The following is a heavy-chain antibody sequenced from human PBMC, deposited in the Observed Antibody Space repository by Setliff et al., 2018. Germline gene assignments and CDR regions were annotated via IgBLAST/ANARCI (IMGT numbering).Heavy chain of an antibody. D-gene: IGHD1-1*01. V-gene: IGHV4-39*01. CDR2: IYYRGDT. Sequence: SETLSLTCTVSGGSISTNSYYWGWIRQPPGKGLEWIGRIYYRGDTYYNASLKGRLTISVDTAQNQFSLRLTSVTAADTAAYYCARNGTYRYFDYWGQGALVTVS. J-gene: IGHJ4*02. CDR1: GGSISTNSYY. CDR3: ARNGTYRYFDY.